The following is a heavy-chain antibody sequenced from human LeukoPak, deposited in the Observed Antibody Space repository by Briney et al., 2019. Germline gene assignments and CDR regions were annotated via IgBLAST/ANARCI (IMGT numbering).Heavy chain of an antibody. Sequence: GASVKVSCKVSGYTLTELSMHWVRQAPGKGLEWMGGFDPEDGETIYAQKFQDRVTMTEDTSTDTAYMELSSLRSEDTAVYYCATGLIAGGYYFDYWGQGTLVTVSS. CDR2: FDPEDGET. V-gene: IGHV1-24*01. CDR3: ATGLIAGGYYFDY. CDR1: GYTLTELS. D-gene: IGHD6-13*01. J-gene: IGHJ4*02.